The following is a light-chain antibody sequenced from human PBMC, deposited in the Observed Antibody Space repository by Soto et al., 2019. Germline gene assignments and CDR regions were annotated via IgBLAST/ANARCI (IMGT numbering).Light chain of an antibody. V-gene: IGKV3-20*01. CDR1: QSVSSRY. J-gene: IGKJ2*01. Sequence: EIMLTQSPGTLSLSPGERATLSCRASQSVSSRYLAWDQQKPGQAPRLLMYGASNRATGIPDRFSGSGSGTDFTLTISRLEPEDFAVYFCQQYGSSPPFTFGQGTKVEIK. CDR2: GAS. CDR3: QQYGSSPPFT.